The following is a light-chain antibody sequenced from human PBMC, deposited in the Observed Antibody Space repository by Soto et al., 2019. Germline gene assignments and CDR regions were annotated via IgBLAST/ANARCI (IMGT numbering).Light chain of an antibody. CDR3: QHYDTYSYN. CDR1: QSISDS. J-gene: IGKJ2*01. CDR2: KAS. Sequence: DIPMTQSPSTLSAYVGDRVTITCRASQSISDSLAWYQQKLGKAPKLLIYKASILESGVPSRFSGSGSGTEFTLTINSLQPDDFATYCCQHYDTYSYNFGQGTKLEIK. V-gene: IGKV1-5*03.